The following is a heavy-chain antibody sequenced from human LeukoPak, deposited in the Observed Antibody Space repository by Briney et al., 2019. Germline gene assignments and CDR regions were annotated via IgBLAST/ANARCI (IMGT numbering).Heavy chain of an antibody. CDR1: GYTFTSYG. J-gene: IGHJ4*02. CDR2: ISAFNGNT. V-gene: IGHV1-18*01. Sequence: GASVKVSCKASGYTFTSYGISWVRQAPGQGLEWMGWISAFNGNTNYAQKLQGRVTITRNTSISTAYMELSSLRSEDTAVYYCARGLYCSSTSCYHRMPDYWGQGTLVTVSS. CDR3: ARGLYCSSTSCYHRMPDY. D-gene: IGHD2-2*01.